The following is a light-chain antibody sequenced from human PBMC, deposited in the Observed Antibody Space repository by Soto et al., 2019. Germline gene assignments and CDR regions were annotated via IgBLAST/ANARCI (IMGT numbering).Light chain of an antibody. CDR2: DVS. Sequence: QSALTQPRSVSGSLGHSVTISCTGTSSDVGNYDYVSWYQQHPGKAPKLMIYDVSKRPSGVPDRFSGSKSGNTASLTISGLQAEDETDYYCCSYAGSYTLVFGGGTKVTVL. CDR3: CSYAGSYTLV. V-gene: IGLV2-11*01. J-gene: IGLJ2*01. CDR1: SSDVGNYDY.